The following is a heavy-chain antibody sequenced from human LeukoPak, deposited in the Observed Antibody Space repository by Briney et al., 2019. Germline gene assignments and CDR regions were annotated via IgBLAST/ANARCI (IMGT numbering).Heavy chain of an antibody. CDR3: AKGTSSGWYSDY. Sequence: GGSLRLPCAASGFTFSSYAMSWVRQAPGKGLEWVSAISGSGGSTYYADSVKGRFTISRDNSKNTLYLQMNSLRAEDTAVYYCAKGTSSGWYSDYWGQGTLVTVSS. CDR1: GFTFSSYA. V-gene: IGHV3-23*01. CDR2: ISGSGGST. D-gene: IGHD6-19*01. J-gene: IGHJ4*02.